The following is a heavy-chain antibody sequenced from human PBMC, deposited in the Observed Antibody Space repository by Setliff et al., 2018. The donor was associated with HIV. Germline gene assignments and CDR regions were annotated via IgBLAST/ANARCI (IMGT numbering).Heavy chain of an antibody. CDR1: GFSLSTSVMC. CDR2: IDWDDDK. D-gene: IGHD6-13*01. V-gene: IGHV2-70*17. CDR3: ARTRVAAAGVGFDI. Sequence: PTLVNPTQTLTLTCTFSGFSLSTSVMCVNWIRQPPGKALEWLARIDWDDDKFYSTSLKTRLTISKDTSKKQVVLTMTNMDPVDTATYYCARTRVAAAGVGFDIWGQGTMVTVSS. J-gene: IGHJ3*02.